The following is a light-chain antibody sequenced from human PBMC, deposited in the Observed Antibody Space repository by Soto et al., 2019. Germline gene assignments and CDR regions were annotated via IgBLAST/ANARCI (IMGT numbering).Light chain of an antibody. V-gene: IGLV2-14*01. CDR2: EVS. CDR3: SSYTSRSTLDV. CDR1: SSDVGTYNY. Sequence: QSALTQPASVSGSPGQSITISCTGTSSDVGTYNYVSWYQQHPGKAPKLMIYEVSNRPSGVSNRFSGSKSGNTASLTISGLQAEDEADYYCSSYTSRSTLDVFGTGTKVTVL. J-gene: IGLJ1*01.